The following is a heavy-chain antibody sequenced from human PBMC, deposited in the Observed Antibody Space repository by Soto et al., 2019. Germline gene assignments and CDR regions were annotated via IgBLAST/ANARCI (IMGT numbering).Heavy chain of an antibody. J-gene: IGHJ5*02. CDR2: ISGSGRTT. Sequence: WGSLRLSCAVSGFTSNSYAINLVRQAPWKWLEWVSSISGSGRTTYYADAVKGRFTISRDNSKNTLFLQMNSLRSEDTAVYYCAKGVTTIVATGSWFDHWGQGTLVTVSS. CDR3: AKGVTTIVATGSWFDH. V-gene: IGHV3-23*01. CDR1: GFTSNSYA. D-gene: IGHD5-12*01.